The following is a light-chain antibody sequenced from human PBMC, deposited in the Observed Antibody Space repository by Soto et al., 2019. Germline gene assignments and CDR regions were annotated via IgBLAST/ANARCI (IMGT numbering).Light chain of an antibody. CDR2: GTS. Sequence: EIVLTQSPGTLSLSPGERATLSCRASQYVSTTFFAWYQQKPGQALRLLIYGTSNRATGIPDRFSGSGSGTDFTLTISRPEPEDFAVYYCQQYGSSPLTFGGGSRMEIK. V-gene: IGKV3-20*01. CDR3: QQYGSSPLT. J-gene: IGKJ4*01. CDR1: QYVSTTF.